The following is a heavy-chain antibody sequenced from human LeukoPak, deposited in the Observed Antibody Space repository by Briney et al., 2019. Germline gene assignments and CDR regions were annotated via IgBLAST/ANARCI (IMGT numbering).Heavy chain of an antibody. CDR1: GGSMTNYY. CDR2: IFSSGNI. D-gene: IGHD6-19*01. V-gene: IGHV4-4*07. CDR3: AKMGSGWYSGNY. Sequence: SETLSLTCTVSGGSMTNYYWSWIRQPAGKGLEWNGRIFSSGNINYNPSLKSRVTMSIDTSKNQFSLKLNSVTAADTAVYYCAKMGSGWYSGNYWGQGTLVTVSS. J-gene: IGHJ4*02.